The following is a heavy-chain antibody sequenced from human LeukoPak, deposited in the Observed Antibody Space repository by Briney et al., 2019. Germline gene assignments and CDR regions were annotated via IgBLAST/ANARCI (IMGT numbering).Heavy chain of an antibody. J-gene: IGHJ4*01. CDR2: IYPRDSDT. V-gene: IGHV5-51*01. CDR3: ARRGGDGYNLFDY. D-gene: IGHD5-24*01. CDR1: GYSFITYW. Sequence: GESLKISCKGSGYSFITYWIGWVRQMPGKGLEWMGIIYPRDSDTRYSPSFQGQVTFSADKSISTAYLQWSSLKASDTAIYYCARRGGDGYNLFDYWGQGTLVTVSP.